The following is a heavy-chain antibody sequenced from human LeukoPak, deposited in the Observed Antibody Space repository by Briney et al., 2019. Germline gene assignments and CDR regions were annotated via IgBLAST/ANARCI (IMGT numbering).Heavy chain of an antibody. Sequence: GGSLRLSCTASGFSFNLYAMTWVRQAPGKGLEWVSTIDDPSTRYHAVSVKGRFTISRDDSKSTLFLQMNSLRVDDTALYFCAKDAISGNARYDFFDVWGQGTMVIVSS. V-gene: IGHV3-23*01. J-gene: IGHJ3*01. CDR2: IDDPSTR. CDR1: GFSFNLYA. CDR3: AKDAISGNARYDFFDV. D-gene: IGHD3-9*01.